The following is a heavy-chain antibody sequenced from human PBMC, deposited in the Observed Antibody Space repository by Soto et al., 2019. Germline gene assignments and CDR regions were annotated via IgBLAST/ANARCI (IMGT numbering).Heavy chain of an antibody. Sequence: LSLTCAVYGGSFSGYYWSWIRQPPGKGLEWIGEINHSGSTNYNPSLKSRVTISVDTSKNQFSLKLSSVTAADTAVYYCARGDTYYDFWSGYYISGWFDPWGQGTLVTVSS. D-gene: IGHD3-3*01. CDR3: ARGDTYYDFWSGYYISGWFDP. CDR1: GGSFSGYY. J-gene: IGHJ5*02. CDR2: INHSGST. V-gene: IGHV4-34*01.